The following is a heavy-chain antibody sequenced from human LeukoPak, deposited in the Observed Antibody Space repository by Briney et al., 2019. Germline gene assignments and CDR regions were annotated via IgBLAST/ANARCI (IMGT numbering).Heavy chain of an antibody. D-gene: IGHD2-15*01. CDR1: GGTFSSYA. V-gene: IGHV1-69*04. CDR3: ARGPISAPEGYCSGGSCYDYYYGMYV. CDR2: ITPILGIA. J-gene: IGHJ6*02. Sequence: SVKVSCKASGGTFSSYAISWVRQPPGQGLEWMGRITPILGIANYAQKFQGRVTITADKSTSTAYMELSSLRSEDTAVYYCARGPISAPEGYCSGGSCYDYYYGMYVWGHGTTVTVSS.